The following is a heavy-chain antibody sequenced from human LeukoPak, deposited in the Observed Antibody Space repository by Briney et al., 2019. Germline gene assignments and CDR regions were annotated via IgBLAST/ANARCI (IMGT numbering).Heavy chain of an antibody. CDR1: GYTFTNYA. CDR2: INAGTGNT. Sequence: ASVKVSCKASGYTFTNYAVHWVCQAPGQRLEWMGWINAGTGNTKYSQKFQGRVTISRDTSASTAYMELSSLRSEDTAVYYCAIVVVAATDNWFDPWGQGTLVTVSS. D-gene: IGHD2-15*01. J-gene: IGHJ5*02. V-gene: IGHV1-3*01. CDR3: AIVVVAATDNWFDP.